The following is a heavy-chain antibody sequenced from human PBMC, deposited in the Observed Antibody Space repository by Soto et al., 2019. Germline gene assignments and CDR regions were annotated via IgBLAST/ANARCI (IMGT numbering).Heavy chain of an antibody. CDR3: ARGGDFWSGYGDWFDP. D-gene: IGHD3-3*01. CDR1: GYTFTSYG. Sequence: ASVKVSCKASGYTFTSYGISWVRQAPGQGPEWMGWISAYNGNTNYAQKLQGRVTMTTDTSTSTAYMELRSLRSDDTAVYYCARGGDFWSGYGDWFDPWGQGTLVTVSS. CDR2: ISAYNGNT. V-gene: IGHV1-18*04. J-gene: IGHJ5*02.